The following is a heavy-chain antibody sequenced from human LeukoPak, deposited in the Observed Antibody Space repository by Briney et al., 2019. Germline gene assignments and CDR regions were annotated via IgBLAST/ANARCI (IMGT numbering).Heavy chain of an antibody. J-gene: IGHJ4*02. V-gene: IGHV3-23*01. Sequence: GGSLRLSCAASGFTFSSYAMNWVRQAPGTGLEWVSTVSGSGGSTFYADSVKGRFTISRDNSKDTLYLQMNSLRAEDTAVYFCARTDGYSYGFNYFDYWGQGTLVTVSS. CDR1: GFTFSSYA. D-gene: IGHD5-18*01. CDR2: VSGSGGST. CDR3: ARTDGYSYGFNYFDY.